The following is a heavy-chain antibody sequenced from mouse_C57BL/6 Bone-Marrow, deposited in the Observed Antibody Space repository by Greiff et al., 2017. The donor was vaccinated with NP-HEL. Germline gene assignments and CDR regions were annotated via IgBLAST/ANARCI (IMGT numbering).Heavy chain of an antibody. D-gene: IGHD4-1*01. Sequence: EVQLVESGGGLVKPGGSLKLSCAASGFTFSSYAMSWVRQTPEKRLEWVATISDGGSYTYYPDNVKGRFTISRDNAKNNLYLQMSHLKSEDTAMYYCAITGDFDYWGQGTTLTVSS. CDR1: GFTFSSYA. CDR2: ISDGGSYT. J-gene: IGHJ2*01. V-gene: IGHV5-4*01. CDR3: AITGDFDY.